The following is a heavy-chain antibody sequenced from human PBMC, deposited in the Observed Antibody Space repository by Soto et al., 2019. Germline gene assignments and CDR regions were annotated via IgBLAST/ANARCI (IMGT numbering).Heavy chain of an antibody. V-gene: IGHV4-59*01. CDR3: ARGNSSGWYLEFRNWFDP. CDR1: GGSISSYY. D-gene: IGHD6-19*01. Sequence: SETLSLTCTVSGGSISSYYWSWIRQPPGKGLEWIGYIYYSGSTNYNPSLKSRVTISVDTSKNQFSLKLSSVTAADTAVYYCARGNSSGWYLEFRNWFDPWGQGTLVTV. J-gene: IGHJ5*02. CDR2: IYYSGST.